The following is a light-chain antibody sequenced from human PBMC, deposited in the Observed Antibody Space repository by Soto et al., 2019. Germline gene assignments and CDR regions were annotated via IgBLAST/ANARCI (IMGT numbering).Light chain of an antibody. Sequence: IQMTQYPSSLSASVGDRVTITCQASQDISNYLNWYQQKPGKAPKLLIYDASNLETRVQSRFSGSGSGTDFTFTISSLQPEDIATYYCQQYDNLPITFGQGTRLEIK. CDR3: QQYDNLPIT. CDR1: QDISNY. V-gene: IGKV1-33*01. CDR2: DAS. J-gene: IGKJ5*01.